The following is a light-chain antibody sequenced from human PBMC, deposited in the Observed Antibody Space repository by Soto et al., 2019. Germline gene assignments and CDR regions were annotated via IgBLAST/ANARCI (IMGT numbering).Light chain of an antibody. CDR3: QRYDSLRT. V-gene: IGKV3-20*01. J-gene: IGKJ1*01. Sequence: EIVLTQSPGTLSLSPGERATLSCRASQSVSSNFLAWYQQKPGQAPRLLIYGASNRATGIPDRFSGSGSGTDFTLTITRLEAEDFAMYYCQRYDSLRTFGQGTKVEI. CDR1: QSVSSNF. CDR2: GAS.